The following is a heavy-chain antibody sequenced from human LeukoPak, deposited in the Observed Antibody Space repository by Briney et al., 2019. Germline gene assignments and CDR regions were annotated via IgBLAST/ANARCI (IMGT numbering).Heavy chain of an antibody. V-gene: IGHV1-18*01. CDR1: GYTFTSYG. J-gene: IGHJ6*03. Sequence: WASVKVSCKASGYTFTSYGISWVRQAPGQGLEWMGWISVYNGNTNYAQKLQGRVTMTTDTSTSTAYMELRSLRSDDTAVYYCAREGRITIFGVVYNYYYYYMDVWGKGTTVTVSS. CDR3: AREGRITIFGVVYNYYYYYMDV. D-gene: IGHD3-3*01. CDR2: ISVYNGNT.